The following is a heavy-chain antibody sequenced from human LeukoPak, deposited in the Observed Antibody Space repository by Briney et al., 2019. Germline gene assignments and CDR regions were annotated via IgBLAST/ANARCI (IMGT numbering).Heavy chain of an antibody. J-gene: IGHJ6*03. CDR3: ARDQGYSSGWFEDYYYYYMDV. V-gene: IGHV6-1*01. CDR2: TYYRSEWYN. D-gene: IGHD6-19*01. CDR1: GDSVSSNSAA. Sequence: SQTLSLTCAISGDSVSSNSAAWTWIRQSPSRGLEWLGRTYYRSEWYNDYAVSVKSRITINPDTSKNQFSLQLNSVTPEDTAVYYCARDQGYSSGWFEDYYYYYMDVWGKGTTVTVSS.